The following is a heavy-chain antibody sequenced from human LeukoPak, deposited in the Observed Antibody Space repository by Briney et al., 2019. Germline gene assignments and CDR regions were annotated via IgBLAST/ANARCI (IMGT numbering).Heavy chain of an antibody. CDR2: IKEDGGEK. CDR1: GFTFSSTW. Sequence: GGSLRLSCAASGFTFSSTWMSWVRQAPGKGLEWVSNIKEDGGEKNYVDSVKGRFIISRDNVKNSLYLQMNSLRDEDTAVYYCARDFGYCRGGSCYTRMDVWGKRTTVTVSS. V-gene: IGHV3-7*01. CDR3: ARDFGYCRGGSCYTRMDV. J-gene: IGHJ6*03. D-gene: IGHD2-15*01.